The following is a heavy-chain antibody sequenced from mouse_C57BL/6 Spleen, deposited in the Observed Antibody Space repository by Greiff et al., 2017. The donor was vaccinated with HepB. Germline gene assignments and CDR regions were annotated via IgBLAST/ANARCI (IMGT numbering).Heavy chain of an antibody. Sequence: EVKLVESGAELVKPGASVKLSCTASGFNIKDYYMHWVKQRTEQGLEWIGRIDPEDGETKYAPKFQGKATITADTSSNTAYLQLSSLTSEDTAVYYCARMVTTRATYYFDYWGQGTTLTVSS. CDR2: IDPEDGET. CDR1: GFNIKDYY. V-gene: IGHV14-2*01. J-gene: IGHJ2*01. CDR3: ARMVTTRATYYFDY. D-gene: IGHD2-2*01.